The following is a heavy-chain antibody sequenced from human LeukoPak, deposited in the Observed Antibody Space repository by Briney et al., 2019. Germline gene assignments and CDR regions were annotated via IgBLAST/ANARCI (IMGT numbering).Heavy chain of an antibody. CDR1: GFTFSSYG. D-gene: IGHD2-2*01. CDR3: AKDSRDCSSTSCYQDY. V-gene: IGHV3-30*18. J-gene: IGHJ4*02. CDR2: ISYDGSNK. Sequence: PGGSLRLSCAASGFTFSSYGMHWVRQAPGKGLEWVAVISYDGSNKYYADSVRGRFTISRDNSKNTLYLQMNSLRAEDTAVYYCAKDSRDCSSTSCYQDYWGQGTLVTVSS.